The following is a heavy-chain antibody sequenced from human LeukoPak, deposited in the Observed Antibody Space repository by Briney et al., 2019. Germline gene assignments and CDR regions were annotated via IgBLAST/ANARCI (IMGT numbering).Heavy chain of an antibody. CDR2: ISGSGGSI. J-gene: IGHJ4*02. CDR1: GFTFSSYA. D-gene: IGHD6-19*01. V-gene: IGHV3-23*01. CDR3: AKDRPYIAVAGGPFDY. Sequence: GSLRLSCTASGFTFSSYAMSWVRQAPGKGLEWVSAISGSGGSISYADSVKGRFTISRDNSKNTLYLQMNSLRAEDTAVFYCAKDRPYIAVAGGPFDYWGQGTLVTVSS.